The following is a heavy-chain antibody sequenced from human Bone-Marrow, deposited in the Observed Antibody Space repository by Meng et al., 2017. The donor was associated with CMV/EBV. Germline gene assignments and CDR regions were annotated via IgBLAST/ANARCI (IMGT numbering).Heavy chain of an antibody. Sequence: SVKVSCKASGFTFINYAVHWVRQARGQRLEWIGWIVVGSGNTNYAQKFQERVTITRDMSTRTDYMELSSLRSEDTAVYHCAAGILTDFTFDFWGQGTLVTVSS. D-gene: IGHD3-9*01. CDR1: GFTFINYA. CDR3: AAGILTDFTFDF. CDR2: IVVGSGNT. J-gene: IGHJ4*02. V-gene: IGHV1-58*01.